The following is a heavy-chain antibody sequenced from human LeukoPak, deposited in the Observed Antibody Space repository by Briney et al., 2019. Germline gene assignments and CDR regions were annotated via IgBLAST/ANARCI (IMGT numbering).Heavy chain of an antibody. Sequence: GGSLRLSCAASRFSFSAYPMGWVRRAPGRGLEWVSGISAGGDLTFHADSVKGRFTISRDNSKNTLYLQMSSLRAEDTAVYYCAKSSDYYDSSGYYSWGQGTLVTVSS. CDR3: AKSSDYYDSSGYYS. CDR1: RFSFSAYP. D-gene: IGHD3-22*01. CDR2: ISAGGDLT. V-gene: IGHV3-23*01. J-gene: IGHJ4*02.